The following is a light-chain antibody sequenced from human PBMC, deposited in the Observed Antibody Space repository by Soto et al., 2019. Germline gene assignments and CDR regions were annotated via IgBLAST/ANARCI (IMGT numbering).Light chain of an antibody. Sequence: EIVLTQSPGTLSLSPGERATLSCRASQSVSSTYLAWYQQKPGQAPRLLIYGASNRATGIPDRFSGSGSGTDFILTISRLEPEDFAVYYCQQYDTSPLTFGGGTKVDI. J-gene: IGKJ4*01. V-gene: IGKV3-20*01. CDR1: QSVSSTY. CDR3: QQYDTSPLT. CDR2: GAS.